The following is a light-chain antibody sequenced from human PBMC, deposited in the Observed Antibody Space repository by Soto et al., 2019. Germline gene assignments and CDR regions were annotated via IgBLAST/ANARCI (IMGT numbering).Light chain of an antibody. Sequence: QSALTQPASVSGSPGQSIIISCTGTSSDVGGYNYVSWYQQHPGKAPKLMIYEVSNRPSGVSDRFSGSKSGNTASLTISGLXAXXXADYYCSSYTSSSTGVFGGGTKLTV. CDR1: SSDVGGYNY. V-gene: IGLV2-14*01. CDR2: EVS. J-gene: IGLJ3*02. CDR3: SSYTSSSTGV.